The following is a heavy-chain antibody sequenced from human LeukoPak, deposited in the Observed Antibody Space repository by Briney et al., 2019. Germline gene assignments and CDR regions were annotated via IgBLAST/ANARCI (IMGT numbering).Heavy chain of an antibody. Sequence: GGTLRLSCAASGLTFSTLAFHWVRQAPGKGLEWLAIISYDGNSKFYADSVRGRFTISRDNSRNTLYLQMSSLETEDTAVYYCARDLSSAPHDENWAANRFDPWGQGTLVTVSS. CDR3: ARDLSSAPHDENWAANRFDP. D-gene: IGHD7-27*01. CDR2: ISYDGNSK. J-gene: IGHJ5*02. CDR1: GLTFSTLA. V-gene: IGHV3-30-3*01.